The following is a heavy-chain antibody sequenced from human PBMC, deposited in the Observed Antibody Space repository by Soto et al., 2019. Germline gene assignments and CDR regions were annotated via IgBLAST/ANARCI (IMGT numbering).Heavy chain of an antibody. CDR1: GGSISSYY. Sequence: TLSLTCTVSGGSISSYYWSWIRQPPGKGLEWIGYIYYSGSTNYNPSLKSRVTISVDTSKNQFSLKLSSVTAADTAVYYCARLSYDFWSGYYIGRRLGYYFDYWGQGTLVTVSS. D-gene: IGHD3-3*01. CDR3: ARLSYDFWSGYYIGRRLGYYFDY. J-gene: IGHJ4*02. CDR2: IYYSGST. V-gene: IGHV4-59*01.